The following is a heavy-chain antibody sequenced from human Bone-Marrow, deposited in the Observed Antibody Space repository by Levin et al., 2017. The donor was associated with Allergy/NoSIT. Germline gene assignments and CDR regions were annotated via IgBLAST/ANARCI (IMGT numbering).Heavy chain of an antibody. V-gene: IGHV3-23*01. D-gene: IGHD3-3*01. J-gene: IGHJ6*02. CDR3: AKPTPVLTKYYYYYGMDV. CDR1: GFIFKNFA. CDR2: ISATGGTS. Sequence: GESLKISCSASGFIFKNFAMNWVREAPGKGLEWVSHISATGGTSNYADSVKGRFTVSRDNSNNTLYLQMNRLTAEDTAIYYCAKPTPVLTKYYYYYGMDVWGQGTTVTVSS.